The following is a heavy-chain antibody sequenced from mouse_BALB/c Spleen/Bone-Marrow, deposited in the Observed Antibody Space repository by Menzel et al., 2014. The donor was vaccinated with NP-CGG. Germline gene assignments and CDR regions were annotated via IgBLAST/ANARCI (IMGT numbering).Heavy chain of an antibody. J-gene: IGHJ2*01. V-gene: IGHV14-1*02. D-gene: IGHD2-14*01. CDR3: VAYYRYEYYFDY. CDR1: GYKFTAYV. Sequence: QLQQSGPGLVKPGASVKMSCKASGYKFTAYVMHWVKQRPEQGLEWIGWIDAENGNTIYNPKFQGKASITADPSSNTASLQLSRLTSEDTAVYYCVAYYRYEYYFDYWGQGTTLTVSS. CDR2: IDAENGNT.